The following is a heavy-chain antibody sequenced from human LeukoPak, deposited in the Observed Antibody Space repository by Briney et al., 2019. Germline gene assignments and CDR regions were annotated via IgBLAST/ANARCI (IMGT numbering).Heavy chain of an antibody. CDR2: MYHSGST. CDR1: GYSISSGHY. D-gene: IGHD3-10*01. V-gene: IGHV4-38-2*02. Sequence: SETLSLTCTVSGYSISSGHYWGWIRQPPGKGLEWIGSMYHSGSTYYNPPLKSRVTISEDTSKNQFSLKLSSVTAADTAVYYCARHTPMVRGGYNFGFGSERRSHLFDPWGQGTLVTVSS. J-gene: IGHJ5*02. CDR3: ARHTPMVRGGYNFGFGSERRSHLFDP.